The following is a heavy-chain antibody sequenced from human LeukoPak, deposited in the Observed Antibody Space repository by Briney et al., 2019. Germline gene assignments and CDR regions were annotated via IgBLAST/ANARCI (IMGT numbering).Heavy chain of an antibody. V-gene: IGHV4-61*02. D-gene: IGHD1-26*01. J-gene: IGHJ6*03. CDR1: GGSISSGSYY. CDR2: IYTSGST. Sequence: SETLSLTCTVSGGSISSGSYYWSWIRQPAGKGLEWIGRIYTSGSTNYNPSLKSRVTISVDTSKNQFSLKLSSVTAADTAVYYCARGRVGATRRDYYYYMDVWGKGTTVTVSS. CDR3: ARGRVGATRRDYYYYMDV.